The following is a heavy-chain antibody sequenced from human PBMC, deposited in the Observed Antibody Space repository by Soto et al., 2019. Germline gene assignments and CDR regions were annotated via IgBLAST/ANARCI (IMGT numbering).Heavy chain of an antibody. CDR1: GDSYNDYY. V-gene: IGHV1-2*02. CDR3: ARESGGATATLDYYYFYMDV. Sequence: ASVNVSCKTSGDSYNDYYIHWVRQAPGQGLEWMGWINPNGGGTKYAQKFQGRVTVTRDTSIRTVYMELSSLRSGDTAVYYCARESGGATATLDYYYFYMDVWGKGTTVTVSS. J-gene: IGHJ6*03. CDR2: INPNGGGT. D-gene: IGHD5-12*01.